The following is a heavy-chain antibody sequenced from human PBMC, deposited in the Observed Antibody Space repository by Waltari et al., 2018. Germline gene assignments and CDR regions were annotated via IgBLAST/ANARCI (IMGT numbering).Heavy chain of an antibody. CDR2: IKSRITGGTT. Sequence: EVQLVESGGGLVEPGGALRLSWAGSGFICSTGWMHWARQAPGKGLEWVGRIKSRITGGTTEYGAPVKGRFTISRDDSKDTVYLQMNSLKTEDTGVYYCGDFTAFDYWGQGSLVIVSS. J-gene: IGHJ4*02. CDR3: GDFTAFDY. V-gene: IGHV3-15*01. D-gene: IGHD2-8*02. CDR1: GFICSTGW.